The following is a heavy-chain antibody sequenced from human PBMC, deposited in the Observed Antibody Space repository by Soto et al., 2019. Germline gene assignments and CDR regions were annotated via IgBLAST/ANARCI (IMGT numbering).Heavy chain of an antibody. Sequence: QVQLVQSGAEVKKPGSSVKVSCKASGGTFSSYTISWVRQAPGQGLEWMGRIIPILGIANYAQKFQGRVTSTADKSTSTAYMELSSMRSEDTAVYYCARFGYCSSTSCYDYWGQGTLVTVSS. J-gene: IGHJ4*02. CDR3: ARFGYCSSTSCYDY. V-gene: IGHV1-69*02. D-gene: IGHD2-2*01. CDR2: IIPILGIA. CDR1: GGTFSSYT.